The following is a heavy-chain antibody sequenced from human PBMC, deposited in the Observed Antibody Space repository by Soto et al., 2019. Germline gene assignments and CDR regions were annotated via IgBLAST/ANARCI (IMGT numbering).Heavy chain of an antibody. V-gene: IGHV4-59*01. Sequence: SETLSLTCTVSGGSISSYYWSWIRQPPGKGLEWIGYIYYSGSTNYNPSLKSRVTVSVDTSKNQFSLKLSSVTAADTAVYYCARERWGGYCTNGVCYSWYFDLWGRGTLVTVSS. CDR2: IYYSGST. J-gene: IGHJ2*01. CDR3: ARERWGGYCTNGVCYSWYFDL. CDR1: GGSISSYY. D-gene: IGHD2-8*01.